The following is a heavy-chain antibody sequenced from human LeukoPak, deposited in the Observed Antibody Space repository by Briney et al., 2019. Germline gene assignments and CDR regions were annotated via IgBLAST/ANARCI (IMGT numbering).Heavy chain of an antibody. D-gene: IGHD4-17*01. CDR3: AKDLSNDYGDYKCDAFDI. CDR2: ISGSGGST. J-gene: IGHJ3*02. Sequence: GGTLRLSCAASGFTFSTYGMNWVRQAPGKGLEWVSAISGSGGSTYYADSVKGRFTISRDNSKNTLYLQMNSLRAEDTAVYYCAKDLSNDYGDYKCDAFDIWGQGTMVTVSS. V-gene: IGHV3-23*01. CDR1: GFTFSTYG.